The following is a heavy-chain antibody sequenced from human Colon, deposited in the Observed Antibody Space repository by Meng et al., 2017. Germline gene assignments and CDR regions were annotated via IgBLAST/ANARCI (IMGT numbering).Heavy chain of an antibody. J-gene: IGHJ4*02. CDR2: TYYRAKWNH. Sequence: QLRQAGPGLVKPSQTLPLTCAISGDSVSSKTAVWNWIRQSPSRGLEWLGRTYYRAKWNHDYAESLRGRITINPDTSNNQISLQLNSVTPEDTAVYYCTRGLEFYRFEYWGQGTLVTVSS. D-gene: IGHD3-16*02. V-gene: IGHV6-1*01. CDR1: GDSVSSKTAV. CDR3: TRGLEFYRFEY.